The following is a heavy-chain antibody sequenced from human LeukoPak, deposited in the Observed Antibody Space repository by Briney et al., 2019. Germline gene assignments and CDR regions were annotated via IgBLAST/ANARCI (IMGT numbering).Heavy chain of an antibody. J-gene: IGHJ4*02. CDR1: GGSISTYF. CDR2: IYFSGST. Sequence: PSETLSLTCTVSGGSISTYFWSWIRQPPGKGLEWIGHIYFSGSTNYNPSLKSRVTISVDTSKNQFSLKLGSVTAADTAVYYCARCARVAVAAPNDYWGQGTLVTVSS. V-gene: IGHV4-59*08. D-gene: IGHD6-19*01. CDR3: ARCARVAVAAPNDY.